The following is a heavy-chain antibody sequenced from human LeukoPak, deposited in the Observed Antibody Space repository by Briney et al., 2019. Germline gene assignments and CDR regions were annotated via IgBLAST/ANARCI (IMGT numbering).Heavy chain of an antibody. CDR3: ARVLSPSVVVPAAAGRFDR. V-gene: IGHV1-2*02. CDR2: INPNSGGT. J-gene: IGHJ5*02. D-gene: IGHD2-2*01. Sequence: ASVKVSCKASGYTFTGYYMHWVRQAPGQGLEWMGWINPNSGGTKYAQKFQGRVTMTRDTSISTAYMELSRLRSDDTAVYYCARVLSPSVVVPAAAGRFDRWGQGTLVTVSS. CDR1: GYTFTGYY.